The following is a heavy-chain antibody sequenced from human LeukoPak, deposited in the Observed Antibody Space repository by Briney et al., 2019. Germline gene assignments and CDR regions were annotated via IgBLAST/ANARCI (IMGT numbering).Heavy chain of an antibody. Sequence: ASVKVSCKASGYTFTSYDINWVRQATGQGLEWRGWMNPNSGNTGYAQKFQGRVTITRNTSISTAYMELSSLRSEDTAVYYCARALDSNSGYENWGQGTLVTVSS. V-gene: IGHV1-8*03. J-gene: IGHJ4*02. CDR1: GYTFTSYD. CDR2: MNPNSGNT. CDR3: ARALDSNSGYEN. D-gene: IGHD5-12*01.